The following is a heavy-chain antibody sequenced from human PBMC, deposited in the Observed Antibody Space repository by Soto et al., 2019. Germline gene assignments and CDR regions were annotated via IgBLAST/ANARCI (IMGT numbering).Heavy chain of an antibody. D-gene: IGHD2-2*01. CDR2: VYYSGST. V-gene: IGHV4-39*01. J-gene: IGHJ6*03. CDR3: ARVRYCSSTSYAFDYNYYYMDV. Sequence: QLQLQESGPGLVKPSETLSLTCTVSGGSISSSSYYWVWIRQPPGKGLEWIGSVYYSGSTYYNPSLKSRVTVSVDTSKNHFYLKLNSVTAAETAVYYCARVRYCSSTSYAFDYNYYYMDVWGKGTTVTVSS. CDR1: GGSISSSSYY.